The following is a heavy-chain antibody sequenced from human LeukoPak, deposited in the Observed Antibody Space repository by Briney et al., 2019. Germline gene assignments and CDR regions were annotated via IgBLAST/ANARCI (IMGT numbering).Heavy chain of an antibody. D-gene: IGHD4-17*01. V-gene: IGHV4-39*01. CDR3: ARPSDPATVRAPFDS. CDR1: GGSFSSYY. Sequence: PSETLSLTCAVYGGSFSSYYWGWIRQPPGKGLEWIGSIYYSGSTYYNPSLNSRVTISVDTSKNQFSLELSSVTAADTAVYYCARPSDPATVRAPFDSWGQGTLVTVSS. CDR2: IYYSGST. J-gene: IGHJ4*02.